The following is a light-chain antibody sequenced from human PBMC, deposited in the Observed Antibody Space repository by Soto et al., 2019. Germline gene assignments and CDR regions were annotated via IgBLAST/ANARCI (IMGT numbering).Light chain of an antibody. CDR1: QSISVW. CDR3: EQYNLYSWT. CDR2: KAS. Sequence: DIQMTQSPSTLSASVGDRVTITCRASQSISVWLAWYQQKPGKAPNLLIYKASSLHSGVPLRFSGSGSGTADTLTISSLQPDDFATYYCEQYNLYSWTFGQGTKVEI. J-gene: IGKJ1*01. V-gene: IGKV1-5*03.